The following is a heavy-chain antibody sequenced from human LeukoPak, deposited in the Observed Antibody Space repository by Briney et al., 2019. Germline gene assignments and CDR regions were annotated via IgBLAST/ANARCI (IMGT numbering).Heavy chain of an antibody. V-gene: IGHV3-30*02. CDR1: GFTFSSYG. Sequence: PGGSLRLSCAASGFTFSSYGMHWVRQAPGKGLEWVAFIRYDGSNKYYADSVKGRFTISRDNSKNTLYLQMNSLRAEDTAVYYCAKAGYCGGDCYIGSFDYWGQGTLVTVSS. CDR2: IRYDGSNK. D-gene: IGHD2-21*01. J-gene: IGHJ4*02. CDR3: AKAGYCGGDCYIGSFDY.